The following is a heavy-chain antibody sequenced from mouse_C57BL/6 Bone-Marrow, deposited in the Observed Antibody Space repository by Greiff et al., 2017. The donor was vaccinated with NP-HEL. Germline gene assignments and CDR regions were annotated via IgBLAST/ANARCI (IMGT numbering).Heavy chain of an antibody. D-gene: IGHD1-1*01. Sequence: EVQWVESGGGLVQPGGSLKLSCAASGFTFSDYYMYWVRQTPEKRLEWVAYISNGGGSTYYPDTVKGRFTISRDNAKNTLYLQMSRLKSEDTAMYYCARHSYYYVSYYAMDYWGQGTSVTVSS. CDR1: GFTFSDYY. J-gene: IGHJ4*01. CDR3: ARHSYYYVSYYAMDY. V-gene: IGHV5-12*01. CDR2: ISNGGGST.